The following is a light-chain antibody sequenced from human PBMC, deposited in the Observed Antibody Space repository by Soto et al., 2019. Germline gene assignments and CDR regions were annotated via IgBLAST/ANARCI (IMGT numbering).Light chain of an antibody. Sequence: TQSPSTLSVSPGASVLLSCTASQSVRSNLAWYQQKPGQSPRLLIYGASSRATGIPDRFSGSGSGTDFTLTISRLEPEDFAVYYCQQYGSSPLTFGGGTKVDIK. CDR1: QSVRSN. CDR2: GAS. V-gene: IGKV3-20*01. J-gene: IGKJ4*01. CDR3: QQYGSSPLT.